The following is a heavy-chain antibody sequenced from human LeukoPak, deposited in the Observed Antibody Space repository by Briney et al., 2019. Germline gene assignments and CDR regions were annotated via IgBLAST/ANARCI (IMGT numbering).Heavy chain of an antibody. CDR2: IYYSGST. Sequence: SETLSLTCTVSGGSISSYYWSWIRQPSGKGLEWIGYIYYSGSTNYNPSLKSRVTISVDTSKNQFSLKLSSVTAADTAVYYCARAGSVDFWSGYYVGGQSGWFDPWGQGTLVTVSS. CDR1: GGSISSYY. V-gene: IGHV4-59*01. J-gene: IGHJ5*02. D-gene: IGHD3-3*01. CDR3: ARAGSVDFWSGYYVGGQSGWFDP.